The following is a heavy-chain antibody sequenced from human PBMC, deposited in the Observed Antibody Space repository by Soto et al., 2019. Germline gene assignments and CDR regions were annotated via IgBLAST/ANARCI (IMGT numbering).Heavy chain of an antibody. CDR1: GFTFGDYA. Sequence: EVQLVDSGGGLVQPGRSLRLSCTASGFTFGDYAMIWVRQAPGKGLEWVGYISSKTYGGTTDYAASVKGRFTISRDDSKGVVYSQMNSLKREDTAIYYCTRRPPERRGYCSGGSCYPFDYWGQGTQVTVSS. V-gene: IGHV3-49*04. CDR3: TRRPPERRGYCSGGSCYPFDY. CDR2: ISSKTYGGTT. D-gene: IGHD2-15*01. J-gene: IGHJ4*02.